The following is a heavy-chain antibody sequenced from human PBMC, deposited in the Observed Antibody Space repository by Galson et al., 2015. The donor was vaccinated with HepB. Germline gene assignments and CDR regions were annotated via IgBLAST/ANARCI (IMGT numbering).Heavy chain of an antibody. CDR1: GFTFTNAW. V-gene: IGHV3-15*01. CDR3: TAYWSNSRYLDY. D-gene: IGHD2-8*02. CDR2: VKSKTDGGTT. J-gene: IGHJ4*02. Sequence: SLRLSCAASGFTFTNAWMSWIRQAPGKGLEWVGRVKSKTDGGTTGYSSPVKGRFTISRDDSKNTLYLQMDSLGTEDTAIYYCTAYWSNSRYLDYWGQGTLVTVSS.